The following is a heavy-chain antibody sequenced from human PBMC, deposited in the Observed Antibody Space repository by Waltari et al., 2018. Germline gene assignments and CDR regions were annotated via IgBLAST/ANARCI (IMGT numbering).Heavy chain of an antibody. V-gene: IGHV4-39*01. CDR3: ARTDYGDYLYYFDC. CDR1: GGSISSSSYS. Sequence: QLQLQESGPGLVKPSETLSLTCTVSGGSISSSSYSWGWIRQPPGKGLEGIGSIYYSGSNSYNPSLNSRGTISVDTSKNQFSLKLSSVNAADTAVYYCARTDYGDYLYYFDCWGQGTLVTVSS. D-gene: IGHD4-17*01. CDR2: IYYSGSN. J-gene: IGHJ4*02.